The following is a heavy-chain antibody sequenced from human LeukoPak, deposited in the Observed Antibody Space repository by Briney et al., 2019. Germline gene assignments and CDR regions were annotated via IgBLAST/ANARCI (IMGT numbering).Heavy chain of an antibody. V-gene: IGHV3-23*01. CDR1: GFTFSSYA. J-gene: IGHJ4*02. Sequence: GGSLRLSCAASGFTFSSYAMSWVRQAPGKGLEWVSAISGSGGSTYYADSVKGRFTISRGNSKNTLYLQMNSLRAEDTAVYYCATTPYGSGSQVNDYWGQGTLVTVSS. D-gene: IGHD3-10*01. CDR2: ISGSGGST. CDR3: ATTPYGSGSQVNDY.